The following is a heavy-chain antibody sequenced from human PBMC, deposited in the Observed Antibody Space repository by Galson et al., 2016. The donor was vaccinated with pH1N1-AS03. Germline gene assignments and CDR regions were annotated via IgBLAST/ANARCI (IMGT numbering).Heavy chain of an antibody. CDR3: ASKRAVRAFDY. CDR1: GYSFTNYW. Sequence: QSGAEVKKPGESLKISCKGSGYSFTNYWIAWVRQLPGKGLEWMGIIYPADSDARYSPSFQGRVTISADTSNSTASMQWNSLKASNTAMYYCASKRAVRAFDYCGQGTPVTVSS. D-gene: IGHD3-10*01. CDR2: IYPADSDA. V-gene: IGHV5-51*01. J-gene: IGHJ4*02.